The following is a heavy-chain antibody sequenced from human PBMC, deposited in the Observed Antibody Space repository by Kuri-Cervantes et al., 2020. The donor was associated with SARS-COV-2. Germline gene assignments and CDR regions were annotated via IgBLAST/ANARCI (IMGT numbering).Heavy chain of an antibody. V-gene: IGHV3-9*01. J-gene: IGHJ3*02. CDR2: ISWNSGSI. CDR1: GFTFDDYA. CDR3: AKDLRLGAFDI. Sequence: SLKISCAASGFTFDDYAMHWVRQAPGKGLEWVSGISWNSGSIGYADSVKGRFTISRDNAKNSLYLQMNSLRAEDTALYYCAKDLRLGAFDIWGQGTMVTVSS. D-gene: IGHD3-16*01.